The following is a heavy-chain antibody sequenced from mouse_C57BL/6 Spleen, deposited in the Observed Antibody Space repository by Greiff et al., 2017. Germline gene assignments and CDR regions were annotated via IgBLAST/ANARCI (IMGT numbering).Heavy chain of an antibody. J-gene: IGHJ4*01. V-gene: IGHV1-80*01. CDR1: GYAFSSYW. D-gene: IGHD1-1*01. CDR2: IYPGDGDT. Sequence: VQLQQSGAELVKPGASVKISCKASGYAFSSYWMNWVKQRPGKGLEWIGQIYPGDGDTNYNGKFKGKATLTADKSSSTAYMQLSSLTSEDSAVYFCARDYYGSSWKYAMDYWGQGTSVTVSS. CDR3: ARDYYGSSWKYAMDY.